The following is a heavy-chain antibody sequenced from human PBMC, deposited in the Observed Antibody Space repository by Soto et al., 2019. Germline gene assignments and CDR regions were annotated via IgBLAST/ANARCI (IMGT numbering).Heavy chain of an antibody. CDR2: IYSGGST. CDR3: ARWMTTVTTGWFDP. D-gene: IGHD4-4*01. V-gene: IGHV3-66*01. Sequence: EVQLVESGGGLVQPGGSLRLSCAASGFTVSSNYMSWVRQAPGKGLEWVSVIYSGGSTYYADSVKGRFTISRDNSKNTLYLQMNSLRAEDTDVYYCARWMTTVTTGWFDPWGQGTLVTVSS. CDR1: GFTVSSNY. J-gene: IGHJ5*02.